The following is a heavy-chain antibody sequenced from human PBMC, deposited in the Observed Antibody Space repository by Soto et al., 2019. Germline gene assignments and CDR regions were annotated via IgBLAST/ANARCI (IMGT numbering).Heavy chain of an antibody. CDR2: IYYSGST. V-gene: IGHV4-61*01. CDR3: ARGIEGWYQGRYYYGMDV. CDR1: GGSVSSGSYY. Sequence: QVQLQESGPGLVKPSETLSLTCTVSGGSVSSGSYYWSWIRQPPGKGLEWIGYIYYSGSTNYIPSRKRQVTISVDTAKNQFSEKLSSVTAADTAVYYCARGIEGWYQGRYYYGMDVWGQGTTVTVSS. J-gene: IGHJ6*02. D-gene: IGHD6-19*01.